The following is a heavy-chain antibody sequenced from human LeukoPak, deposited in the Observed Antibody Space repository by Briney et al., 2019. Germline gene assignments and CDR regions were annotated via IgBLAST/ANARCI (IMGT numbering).Heavy chain of an antibody. CDR1: GFTFSSYS. CDR2: ISSSSSYI. Sequence: GGSLRLSCAASGFTFSSYSMNWVRQAPGKGLEWVSSISSSSSYIYYADSVKGRFTISRDNAKNSLYLQMNSLRAEDTAVYYCARVMTTVTTPLDYRGQGTLVTVSS. V-gene: IGHV3-21*01. D-gene: IGHD4-17*01. CDR3: ARVMTTVTTPLDY. J-gene: IGHJ4*02.